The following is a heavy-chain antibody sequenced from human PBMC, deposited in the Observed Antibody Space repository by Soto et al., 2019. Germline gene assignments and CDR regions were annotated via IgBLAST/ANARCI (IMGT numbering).Heavy chain of an antibody. J-gene: IGHJ4*02. V-gene: IGHV3-64*01. D-gene: IGHD1-26*01. CDR3: ARDDSGFSGSHYIDYFNY. Sequence: PGGSLRLSCAASGFTFSSYAMHWVRQAPGKGLEYVSAISSTGGSTYYANSVKGRFTISRDNSKNTLYLQLSSLTSEDTAVYYCARDDSGFSGSHYIDYFNYWGQGALVTVSS. CDR1: GFTFSSYA. CDR2: ISSTGGST.